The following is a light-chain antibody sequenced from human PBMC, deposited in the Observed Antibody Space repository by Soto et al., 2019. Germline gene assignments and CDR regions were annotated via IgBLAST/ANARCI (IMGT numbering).Light chain of an antibody. J-gene: IGKJ1*01. CDR2: KAS. V-gene: IGKV1-5*03. CDR1: QSVRNW. Sequence: DIRMTQSPSTLSASVGDRVTITCRASQSVRNWLAWYQQKPGKAPKLLIFKASSLEGGVPSRFSGSGSGTEFTLTITSVQPDDFATYYCQQYDVYPRTFGQGTRVEIK. CDR3: QQYDVYPRT.